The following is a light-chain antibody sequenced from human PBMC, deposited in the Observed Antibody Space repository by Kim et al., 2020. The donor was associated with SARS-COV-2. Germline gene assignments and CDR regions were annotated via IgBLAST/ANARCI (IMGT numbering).Light chain of an antibody. CDR3: SSYTSSSIWV. J-gene: IGLJ3*02. CDR2: DVS. Sequence: GQSITISCTGTSSDVGGYNDVSWYQQHPGKAPKLMIYDVSNRPSGVSNRFSGSKSGNTASLTISGLQAEDEADYYCSSYTSSSIWVFGGGTQLTVL. V-gene: IGLV2-14*03. CDR1: SSDVGGYND.